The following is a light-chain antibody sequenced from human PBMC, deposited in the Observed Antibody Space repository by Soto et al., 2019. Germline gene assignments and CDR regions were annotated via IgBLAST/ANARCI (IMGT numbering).Light chain of an antibody. CDR2: KMS. J-gene: IGKJ1*01. CDR1: QSIGIW. V-gene: IGKV1-5*03. Sequence: DIQMIQSPSTLSASVGDRVTITCRASQSIGIWLAWVQQKPGKAPKVLIYKMSSLEREVPSRISDSGSGKEFTLTISSLQPDDFATCYCQKYAGASWTFGKGTNVEVK. CDR3: QKYAGASWT.